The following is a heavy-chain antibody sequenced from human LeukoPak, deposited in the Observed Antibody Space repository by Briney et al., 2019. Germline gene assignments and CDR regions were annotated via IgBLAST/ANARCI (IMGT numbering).Heavy chain of an antibody. J-gene: IGHJ4*02. V-gene: IGHV4-59*01. Sequence: PSETLPLTCTVSGGSISSYYWSWIRQPPGKGLEWIGYIYYSGSTNYNPSLKSRVTISVDTSKNQLSLKLSSVTAADTAVYYCASTYVLRYFDWSIDYWGQGTLVTVSS. CDR1: GGSISSYY. CDR3: ASTYVLRYFDWSIDY. D-gene: IGHD3-9*01. CDR2: IYYSGST.